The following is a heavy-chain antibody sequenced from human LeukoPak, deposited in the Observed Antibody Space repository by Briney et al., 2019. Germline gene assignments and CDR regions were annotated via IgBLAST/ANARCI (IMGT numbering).Heavy chain of an antibody. V-gene: IGHV3-64*01. CDR1: GFTFSSYA. CDR3: ARGDYYYDSSGYPGD. J-gene: IGHJ4*02. CDR2: ISSNAGST. D-gene: IGHD3-22*01. Sequence: GGSRRLSCAASGFTFSSYAMHCVRQAPGKGLEYVSAISSNAGSTYYANSVKGRFTISRNNSKNTLYLQMNSLRAEDTAVYYCARGDYYYDSSGYPGDWGQGTLVTVSS.